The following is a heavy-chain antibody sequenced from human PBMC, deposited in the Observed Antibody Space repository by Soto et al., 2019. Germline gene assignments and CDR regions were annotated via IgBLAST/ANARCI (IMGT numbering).Heavy chain of an antibody. CDR3: AKGGRQWLVTSDFNY. D-gene: IGHD6-19*01. J-gene: IGHJ4*02. CDR1: GFTFSDYA. V-gene: IGHV3-30*18. CDR2: VSHDGRNT. Sequence: VQLVESGGGVVQPGRSLRLSCAASGFTFSDYAMHWVRQAPGKGLGWVAVVSHDGRNTHYADSVKGRFTISRDSSKNTVSLEMTSLRAGDTAVYYCAKGGRQWLVTSDFNYWGQGALVTVSS.